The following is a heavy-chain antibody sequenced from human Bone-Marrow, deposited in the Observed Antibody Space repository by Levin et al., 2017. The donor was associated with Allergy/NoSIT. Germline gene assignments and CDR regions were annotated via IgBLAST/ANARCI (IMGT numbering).Heavy chain of an antibody. CDR1: GFTFSAFG. CDR3: TRDRGEWGQFYFDY. Sequence: SCAASGFTFSAFGMHWDRQPPGRGLEWVAVISYDGGHKFYADSVKGRFTISRDNSKNTHYLQMNSLRAEDTAVYYCTRDRGEWGQFYFDYWGQGILVTVSS. V-gene: IGHV3-33*01. D-gene: IGHD1-26*01. CDR2: ISYDGGHK. J-gene: IGHJ4*02.